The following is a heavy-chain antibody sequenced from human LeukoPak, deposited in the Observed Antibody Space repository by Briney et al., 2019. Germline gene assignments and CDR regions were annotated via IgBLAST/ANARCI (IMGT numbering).Heavy chain of an antibody. CDR3: AKVAVTTDAFDI. D-gene: IGHD4-17*01. CDR1: GFTFDDYA. J-gene: IGHJ3*02. Sequence: GRSLRLSCAASGFTFDDYAMHWVRQAPGKGLEWVSLISWDGGNTYYADSVKGRFTISRDNSKNSLYLQMNSLRAEDTALYYCAKVAVTTDAFDIWGQGTMVTVSS. CDR2: ISWDGGNT. V-gene: IGHV3-43D*04.